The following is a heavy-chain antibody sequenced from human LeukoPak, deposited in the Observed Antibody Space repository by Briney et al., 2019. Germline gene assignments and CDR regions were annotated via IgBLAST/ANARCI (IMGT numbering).Heavy chain of an antibody. V-gene: IGHV3-48*04. CDR3: ARVRGLYDSSGYAKFPFDY. CDR1: GFTFSSYS. D-gene: IGHD3-22*01. Sequence: GSLRLSCAASGFTFSSYSMNWVRQAPGKGLEWVSYISSSGSTTIYYADSVKGRFTISRDNAKNSLYLQMNSLRVEDTAVYYCARVRGLYDSSGYAKFPFDYWGQGTLVTVSS. J-gene: IGHJ4*02. CDR2: ISSSGSTTI.